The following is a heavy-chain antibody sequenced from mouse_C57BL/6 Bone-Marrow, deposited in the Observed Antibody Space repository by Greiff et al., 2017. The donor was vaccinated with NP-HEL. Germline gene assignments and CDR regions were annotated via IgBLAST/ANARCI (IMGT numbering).Heavy chain of an antibody. CDR3: ARENSNCTWFAY. D-gene: IGHD2-5*01. CDR1: GYTFTSYG. J-gene: IGHJ3*01. V-gene: IGHV1-81*01. CDR2: IYPRSGNT. Sequence: QVQLKESGAELVRPGASVKLSCKASGYTFTSYGISWVKQRTGQGLEWIGEIYPRSGNTYYNEKFKGKATLTADKSSSTAYMELRSLTSEDSAVYFCARENSNCTWFAYWGQGILVTVSA.